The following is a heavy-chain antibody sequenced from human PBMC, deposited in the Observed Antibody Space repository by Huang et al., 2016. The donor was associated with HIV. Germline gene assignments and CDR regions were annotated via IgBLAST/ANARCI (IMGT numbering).Heavy chain of an antibody. CDR3: ATGPRGSGSFN. J-gene: IGHJ4*02. CDR1: GGTFSSYV. D-gene: IGHD1-26*01. CDR2: ITPIFDKT. Sequence: QVQLVQSGAEVKTPGSSLKVSCKASGGTFSSYVISWVRQAPGQGLEWMGGITPIFDKTNYAQKFQGRVTIIADEATRTAYMEMSSLRPEDTATYYCATGPRGSGSFNWGQGTLVIVSS. V-gene: IGHV1-69*01.